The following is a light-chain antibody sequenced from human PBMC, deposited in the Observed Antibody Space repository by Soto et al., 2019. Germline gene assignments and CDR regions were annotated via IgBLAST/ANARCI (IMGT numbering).Light chain of an antibody. Sequence: MTQSPVTLSVSPGERVTLSCRASQAISNNLAWYQQKPGQAPRLLIFDASTMPTGIPARFSGSGSGTEFTLTISSLQSEDFAVYYCQQANDWPPTFGQGTRV. V-gene: IGKV3-15*01. CDR3: QQANDWPPT. J-gene: IGKJ1*01. CDR2: DAS. CDR1: QAISNN.